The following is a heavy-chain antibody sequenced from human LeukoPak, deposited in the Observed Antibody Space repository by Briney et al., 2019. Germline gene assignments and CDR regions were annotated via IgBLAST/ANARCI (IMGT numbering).Heavy chain of an antibody. V-gene: IGHV3-15*01. J-gene: IGHJ4*02. Sequence: GGSLRLSCAASGFSFTNAWMAWVRQAPGKGLEWVGHLKSKTAGGTTDYAAPVKGRFTISRDDSKNALYLQMNSLKTEDTAVYYCTTPSYWGQGTLVTVSS. CDR2: LKSKTAGGTT. CDR3: TTPSY. CDR1: GFSFTNAW.